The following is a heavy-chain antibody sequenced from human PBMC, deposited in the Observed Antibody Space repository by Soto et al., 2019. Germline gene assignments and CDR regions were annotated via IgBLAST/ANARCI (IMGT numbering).Heavy chain of an antibody. CDR3: ARQDYGGNTHYWYFDL. D-gene: IGHD4-17*01. V-gene: IGHV3-30-3*01. J-gene: IGHJ2*01. CDR1: GFTFSSYA. CDR2: ISYDGSNK. Sequence: QVQLVESGRGVVQPGRSLRLSCAASGFTFSSYAMHWVRQAPGKGLEWVAAISYDGSNKYYADSVKGRFTISRDNSKNTLDLQMNSLRAEDTAVFYCARQDYGGNTHYWYFDLWGRGTLVTVSS.